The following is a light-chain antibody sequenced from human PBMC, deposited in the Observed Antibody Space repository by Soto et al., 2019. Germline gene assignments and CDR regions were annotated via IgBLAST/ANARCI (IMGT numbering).Light chain of an antibody. J-gene: IGLJ3*02. CDR2: SNN. CDR3: SAWDDSLNAWV. V-gene: IGLV1-44*01. Sequence: QSVLTQPPSVSGTSGQRVTVSCSGSSSNIGGKTVNWYQHLPGAAPQLLIYSNNLRSPGVPDRFSGSKSGTSASLAISGLQLEDEADYYCSAWDDSLNAWVFGGGTKLTVL. CDR1: SSNIGGKT.